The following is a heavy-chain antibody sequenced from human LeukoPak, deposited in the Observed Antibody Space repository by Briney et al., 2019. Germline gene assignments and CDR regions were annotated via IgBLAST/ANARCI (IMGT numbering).Heavy chain of an antibody. CDR3: AAYCSGGSCYSDSDY. D-gene: IGHD2-15*01. CDR1: GGSFSGYY. J-gene: IGHJ4*02. Sequence: SETVSLTCAVYGGSFSGYYWSWIRQPPGKGLEWIGSIYQSGSTYYNPSLKSRVTISVDMSKNQLSLKLTSVTAADTAVYYCAAYCSGGSCYSDSDYWGQGTLVTVSS. CDR2: IYQSGST. V-gene: IGHV4-34*01.